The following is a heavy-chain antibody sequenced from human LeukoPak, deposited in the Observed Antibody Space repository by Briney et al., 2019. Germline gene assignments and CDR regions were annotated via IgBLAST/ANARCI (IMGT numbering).Heavy chain of an antibody. Sequence: SETLSLTCAVYGGSFSGYYWSWIRQPPGKGLEWIGEINHSGSTNYNPSLKSRATISVDTSKNQFSLKLSSVTAADTAVYYCARGELGYCSSTSCYSRAWFDPWGQGTLVTVSS. V-gene: IGHV4-34*01. CDR3: ARGELGYCSSTSCYSRAWFDP. J-gene: IGHJ5*02. D-gene: IGHD2-2*01. CDR1: GGSFSGYY. CDR2: INHSGST.